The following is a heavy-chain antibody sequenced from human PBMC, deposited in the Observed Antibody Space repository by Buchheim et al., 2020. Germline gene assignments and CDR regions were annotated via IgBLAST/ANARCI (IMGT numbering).Heavy chain of an antibody. V-gene: IGHV3-23*01. D-gene: IGHD2-21*01. Sequence: EVQLLESGGGLVQPGGSLRLSCAASGFAFSDYFIFWVRQAPGKGLEWVSGISGTGESTYSAQSVKGRFTSSRDNSRNTAYLRMNRLRVEDTAVYYCAKARIVGRLQAAFDVWGLGT. J-gene: IGHJ3*01. CDR3: AKARIVGRLQAAFDV. CDR1: GFAFSDYF. CDR2: ISGTGEST.